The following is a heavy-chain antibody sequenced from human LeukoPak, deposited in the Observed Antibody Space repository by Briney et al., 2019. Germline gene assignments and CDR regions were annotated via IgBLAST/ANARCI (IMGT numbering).Heavy chain of an antibody. CDR2: INPNSGGT. V-gene: IGHV1-2*02. J-gene: IGHJ5*02. CDR1: VYTFTSYY. D-gene: IGHD2-2*01. CDR3: AREEEDCRSTSCYVKFDP. Sequence: ASVKVSCKASVYTFTSYYMHWVRKAPGQGLEWMGWINPNSGGTSYAQKFPCRVTMTRDTSISTAYMELSRLRSDATAVYYCAREEEDCRSTSCYVKFDPWSQGSLVTVSA.